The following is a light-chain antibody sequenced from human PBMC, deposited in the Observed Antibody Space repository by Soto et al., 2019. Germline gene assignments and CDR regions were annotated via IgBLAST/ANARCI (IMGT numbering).Light chain of an antibody. Sequence: IHITHSPSALSTSIGDRVTITCRASQSISTWLAWYQLKPGKAPRLLIYDASRLESGVPSRFSGSGSGTEFTLTISSLQTDDFATYHCQQYNNYSYTFGQGTKVDIK. CDR3: QQYNNYSYT. CDR1: QSISTW. J-gene: IGKJ2*01. V-gene: IGKV1-5*01. CDR2: DAS.